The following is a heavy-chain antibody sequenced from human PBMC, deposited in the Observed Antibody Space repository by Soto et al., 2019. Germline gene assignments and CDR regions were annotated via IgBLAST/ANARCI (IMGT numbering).Heavy chain of an antibody. CDR3: AIDYGDVYYDFWSGYSPPDY. CDR2: IKQDGSEK. J-gene: IGHJ4*02. D-gene: IGHD3-3*01. V-gene: IGHV3-7*01. CDR1: GFTFSSYW. Sequence: GGSLRLSCAASGFTFSSYWMSWVRQAPGKGLEWVANIKQDGSEKYYVDSVKGRFTISRDNAKNSLYLQMNSLRAEDTAVYYCAIDYGDVYYDFWSGYSPPDYWGQGTLVTVSS.